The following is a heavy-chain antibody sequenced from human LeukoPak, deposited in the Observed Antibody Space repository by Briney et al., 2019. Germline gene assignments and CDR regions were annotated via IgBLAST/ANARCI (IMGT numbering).Heavy chain of an antibody. CDR3: AGLDTATAHDY. J-gene: IGHJ4*02. CDR2: ISYDGSNK. D-gene: IGHD5-18*01. V-gene: IGHV3-30-3*01. CDR1: GFTFSSYA. Sequence: GGSLRLSCAASGFTFSSYAMHWVRQAPGKGLEWVAVISYDGSNKYYADSVKGRFTISRDNSKNTLYLQMNSLRAEDTAVYYCAGLDTATAHDYWGQGTLVTVSS.